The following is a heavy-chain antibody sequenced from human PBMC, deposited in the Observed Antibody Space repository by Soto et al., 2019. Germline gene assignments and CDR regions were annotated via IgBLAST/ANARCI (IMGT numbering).Heavy chain of an antibody. CDR3: ARDSEQWLVGGWFDP. V-gene: IGHV3-33*01. J-gene: IGHJ5*02. D-gene: IGHD6-19*01. Sequence: GSLRLSCAASGXTFSSYWMHWVRQAPGKGLDWVAVILYDGSNKYYADSVKCRFTISRDNSKNKLYLQMNSLRAEDTAVYYCARDSEQWLVGGWFDPWGQGTLGTVS. CDR1: GXTFSSYW. CDR2: ILYDGSNK.